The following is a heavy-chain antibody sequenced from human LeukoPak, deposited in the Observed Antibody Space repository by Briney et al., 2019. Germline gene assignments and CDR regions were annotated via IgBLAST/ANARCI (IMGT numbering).Heavy chain of an antibody. V-gene: IGHV3-20*01. D-gene: IGHD2-15*01. Sequence: GGSLRLSCAASGFTFDDYGMSWVRQAPGKGLEWVSGINWNGGSTGYADSVRGRFTISRDNAKNSLYLQMNSLRAEDTALYHCARSVAASRDYWGQGTLVTVSS. J-gene: IGHJ4*02. CDR2: INWNGGST. CDR1: GFTFDDYG. CDR3: ARSVAASRDY.